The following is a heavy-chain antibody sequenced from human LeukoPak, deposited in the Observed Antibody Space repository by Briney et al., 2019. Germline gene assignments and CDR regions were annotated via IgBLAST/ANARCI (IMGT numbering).Heavy chain of an antibody. CDR1: GFTFSPYA. Sequence: GGSLRLSCAASGFTFSPYAMSWVRQAPGKGLEWVSVISGGGGRTYYAASVKGRFTISRDNSKNTLYLQMNSLRAEDTAVYYCAKAQGGSYTTDAFDIWGQGTMVTVSS. CDR2: ISGGGGRT. J-gene: IGHJ3*02. D-gene: IGHD1-26*01. CDR3: AKAQGGSYTTDAFDI. V-gene: IGHV3-23*01.